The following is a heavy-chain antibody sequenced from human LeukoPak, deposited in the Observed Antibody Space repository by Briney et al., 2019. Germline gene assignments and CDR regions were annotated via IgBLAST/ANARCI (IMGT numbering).Heavy chain of an antibody. Sequence: PSETLSLTCAVYGGSFSGYYWSWIRQPPGKGLEWIGEINHSGSTNYNPSLKSRVTISVDTSKNQFSLKLTSVTAADTAVYFCARSYDFWSGSPPYYFDYWGQGTLVTVSS. CDR1: GGSFSGYY. V-gene: IGHV4-34*01. J-gene: IGHJ4*02. D-gene: IGHD3-3*01. CDR2: INHSGST. CDR3: ARSYDFWSGSPPYYFDY.